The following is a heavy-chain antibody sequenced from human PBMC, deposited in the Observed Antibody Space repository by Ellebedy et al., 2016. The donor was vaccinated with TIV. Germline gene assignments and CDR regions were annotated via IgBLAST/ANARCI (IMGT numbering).Heavy chain of an antibody. D-gene: IGHD2-15*01. Sequence: ASVKVSXXASGYNLSNYGISWVRQGPGQGLEWMGRVNTHKGNINYAPKFRGRVTMTIDTSTSTVYMELRSLASDDTAVYYCTRDDRFSGTWYSAYFQYWGQGTLVTVSS. CDR3: TRDDRFSGTWYSAYFQY. CDR1: GYNLSNYG. V-gene: IGHV1-18*01. CDR2: VNTHKGNI. J-gene: IGHJ1*01.